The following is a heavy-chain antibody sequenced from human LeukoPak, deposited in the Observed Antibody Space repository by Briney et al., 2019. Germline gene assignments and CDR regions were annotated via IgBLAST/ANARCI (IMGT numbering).Heavy chain of an antibody. CDR2: LNTDGSST. V-gene: IGHV3-74*01. D-gene: IGHD3-22*01. J-gene: IGHJ5*02. CDR3: ARGYYDSNDSNRSNWFDP. CDR1: GFTFSSHC. Sequence: TGGSLRLSCAASGFTFSSHCMHWVRQAPGKGLVWVSRLNTDGSSTVYADSVKGRFTISRDTAKNTLYLQMNSLRAEDTAVYYCARGYYDSNDSNRSNWFDPWGQGTLVTVSS.